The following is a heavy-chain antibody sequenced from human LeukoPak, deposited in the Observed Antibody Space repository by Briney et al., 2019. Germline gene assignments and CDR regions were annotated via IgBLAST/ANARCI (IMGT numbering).Heavy chain of an antibody. Sequence: GSLRLSCAASGFTFSSYAMHWVRQAPGEGLEWVAVISYDGSNKYYADSVKGRFTISRDNSKNTLYLQMNSLRAEDTAVYYCARGAVTTGFDYWGQGTLVTVSS. CDR2: ISYDGSNK. CDR1: GFTFSSYA. CDR3: ARGAVTTGFDY. D-gene: IGHD4-17*01. J-gene: IGHJ4*02. V-gene: IGHV3-30-3*01.